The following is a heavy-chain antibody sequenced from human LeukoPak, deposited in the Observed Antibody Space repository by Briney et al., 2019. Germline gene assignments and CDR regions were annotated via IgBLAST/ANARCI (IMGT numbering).Heavy chain of an antibody. J-gene: IGHJ4*02. Sequence: GGSLRLSCAASGFTFSNYAMNWVRQAPGKGLEWVSAISGGGGSIYYADSVKGRFTISRDNSKNTLYLQINSLRADDTAVYFCAKVSELLWFGELLYFDYWGQGTLVTVSS. CDR2: ISGGGGSI. CDR3: AKVSELLWFGELLYFDY. D-gene: IGHD3-10*01. V-gene: IGHV3-23*01. CDR1: GFTFSNYA.